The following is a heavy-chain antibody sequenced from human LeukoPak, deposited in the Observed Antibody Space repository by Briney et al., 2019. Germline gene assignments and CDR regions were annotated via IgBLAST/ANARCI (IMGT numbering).Heavy chain of an antibody. V-gene: IGHV3-23*01. J-gene: IGHJ4*02. D-gene: IGHD3-10*01. CDR2: ISGSGGST. CDR3: ARDMVRGVPPSY. CDR1: GFTFSSCA. Sequence: GGSLRLSCAASGFTFSSCAMSWVRQAPGKGLEWVSAISGSGGSTYYADSVKGRFTISRDNSKNTLYLQMNSLRAEDTAVYYCARDMVRGVPPSYWGQGTLVTVSS.